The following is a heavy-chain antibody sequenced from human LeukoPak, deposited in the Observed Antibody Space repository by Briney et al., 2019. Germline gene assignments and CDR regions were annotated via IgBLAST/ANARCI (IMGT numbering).Heavy chain of an antibody. D-gene: IGHD3-10*01. V-gene: IGHV3-33*01. CDR3: ARQKTPVITTCDY. J-gene: IGHJ4*02. CDR1: GFTFSSYG. Sequence: GRSLRLSCAASGFTFSSYGMHWVRQAPGKGLEWVAVIWYDGSNKYYADSVKGRFTISRDNSKNTLYLQMNSLRAEDTAVYYCARQKTPVITTCDYWGQGTLVTVSS. CDR2: IWYDGSNK.